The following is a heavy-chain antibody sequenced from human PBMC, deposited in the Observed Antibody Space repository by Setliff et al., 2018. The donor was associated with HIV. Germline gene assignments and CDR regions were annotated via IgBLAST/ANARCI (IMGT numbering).Heavy chain of an antibody. D-gene: IGHD3-22*01. Sequence: LRLSCAASGFTFSNYAMSWVRQAPGEGLEWVSAILSTGERTFYADSVKGRFAISRDNSKNTVYLQMNSLRAEDTAEYYCAKELAASGLGYFDSWGRGILVTVSS. CDR2: ILSTGERT. J-gene: IGHJ4*02. CDR3: AKELAASGLGYFDS. V-gene: IGHV3-23*01. CDR1: GFTFSNYA.